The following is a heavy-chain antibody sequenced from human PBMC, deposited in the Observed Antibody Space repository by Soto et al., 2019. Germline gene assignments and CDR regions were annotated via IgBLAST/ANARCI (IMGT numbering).Heavy chain of an antibody. CDR3: VAGPDHAKSAY. CDR2: GLRHEFV. J-gene: IGHJ4*01. Sequence: QMHLQESGPGLVKPSETLSLTCTVSGGSISDHYLSWTRQPPGKGLEWIGYGLRHEFVGTNPSLTSRVTISVDTSKKQFSLRLNSVTAADTAMYYCVAGPDHAKSAYWGQGTLVTVSS. CDR1: GGSISDHY. V-gene: IGHV4-59*11.